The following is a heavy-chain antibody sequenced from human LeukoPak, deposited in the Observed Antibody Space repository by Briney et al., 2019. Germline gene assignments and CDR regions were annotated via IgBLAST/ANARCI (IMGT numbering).Heavy chain of an antibody. V-gene: IGHV1-24*01. CDR2: FDPEDGET. D-gene: IGHD5-18*01. CDR3: ATDVSGGYSYGGDY. Sequence: ASVEVSCKVSGYTLTELSMHWVRQAPGKGLEWMGGFDPEDGETIYAQKFQGRVTMTEDTSTDTAYMELSSLRSEDTAAYYCATDVSGGYSYGGDYWGQGTLVTVSS. CDR1: GYTLTELS. J-gene: IGHJ4*02.